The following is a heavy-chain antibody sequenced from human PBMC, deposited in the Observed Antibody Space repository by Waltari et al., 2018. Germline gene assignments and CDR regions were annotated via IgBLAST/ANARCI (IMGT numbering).Heavy chain of an antibody. D-gene: IGHD2-2*02. V-gene: IGHV3-23*01. Sequence: EVQLMESGGGLVQPGGSLRLSCSASALTFSTNVINWVRQAPGKGLEWVCSISGSGAEWYAESVRGRFTISRDNPKNTVFLQMNSLRVEDTALYYCAKDDRYPDDVFGLWGLGTMVTVSS. J-gene: IGHJ3*01. CDR2: ISGSGAE. CDR3: AKDDRYPDDVFGL. CDR1: ALTFSTNV.